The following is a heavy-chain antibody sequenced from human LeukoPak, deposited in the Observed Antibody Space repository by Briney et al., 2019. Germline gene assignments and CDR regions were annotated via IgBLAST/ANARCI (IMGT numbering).Heavy chain of an antibody. CDR2: IRQDGIVI. CDR1: AFTFGNYW. CDR3: ARCAGTPRYYYFYYYMDV. D-gene: IGHD1/OR15-1a*01. V-gene: IGHV3-7*01. J-gene: IGHJ6*03. Sequence: PGGSLRLSCVDSAFTFGNYWISWVRQAEGNGLEWVANIRQDGIVIDHVDSVKGRFTSSRDNAKNSLNLQMSSLRAEDTAVYYCARCAGTPRYYYFYYYMDVWGKGTTVTVSS.